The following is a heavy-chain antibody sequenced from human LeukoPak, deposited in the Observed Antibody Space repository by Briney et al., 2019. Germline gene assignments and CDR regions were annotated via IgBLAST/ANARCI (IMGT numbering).Heavy chain of an antibody. Sequence: GASVTVSCTASGYIFTTYGISWVRQAPGQGLEWMGWISAYNGDTNYAQKLQGRVTMTTDTSTCTAYMELRSLRSDDTAVYYCARDELRYLDWIYYYYYGMDVGGQGTTGTVS. CDR2: ISAYNGDT. CDR3: ARDELRYLDWIYYYYYGMDV. V-gene: IGHV1-18*01. J-gene: IGHJ6*02. CDR1: GYIFTTYG. D-gene: IGHD3-9*01.